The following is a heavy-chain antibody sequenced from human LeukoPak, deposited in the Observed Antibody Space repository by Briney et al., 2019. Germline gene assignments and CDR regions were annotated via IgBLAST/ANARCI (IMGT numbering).Heavy chain of an antibody. CDR3: ARGLGYCSSTSCFRGYYFDY. CDR1: GGSFSGYY. D-gene: IGHD2-2*01. J-gene: IGHJ4*02. CDR2: INHSGST. V-gene: IGHV4-34*01. Sequence: SEALSLTCAVYGGSFSGYYWSWIRQPPGKGLEWIGEINHSGSTNYNPSLKSRVTISVDMSKNQFSLKLSSVTAADTAVYYCARGLGYCSSTSCFRGYYFDYWGQGTLVTVSS.